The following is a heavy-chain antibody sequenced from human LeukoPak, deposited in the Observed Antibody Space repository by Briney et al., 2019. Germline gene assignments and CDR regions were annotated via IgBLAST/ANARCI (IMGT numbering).Heavy chain of an antibody. CDR3: ARGRGFGVPAALFDY. Sequence: SETLSHTCTVSGGSISSGGYYWSWIRQHPGKGLEWIGYIYYSGSTYYNPSLKSRVTISVDTSRNQFSLKLSSVTAADTAVYYCARGRGFGVPAALFDYWGQGTLVTVSS. J-gene: IGHJ4*02. D-gene: IGHD2-2*01. CDR1: GGSISSGGYY. CDR2: IYYSGST. V-gene: IGHV4-31*03.